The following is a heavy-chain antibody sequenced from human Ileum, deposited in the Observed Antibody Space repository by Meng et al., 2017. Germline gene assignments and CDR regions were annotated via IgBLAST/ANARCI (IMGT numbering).Heavy chain of an antibody. J-gene: IGHJ4*02. V-gene: IGHV1-3*01. CDR3: ARDMPYSSGSFDY. CDR1: GFTFFSYA. CDR2: ITAGNGNT. D-gene: IGHD3-10*01. Sequence: QVQFVQPRVEVKKPGASVMVSGKASGFTFFSYAIYWVRQSPGQGLEWMGWITAGNGNTKYSKKFQGRVTITRDTSPSAVYMELSNLKFEDTAVYYCARDMPYSSGSFDYWGQGTLVTVSS.